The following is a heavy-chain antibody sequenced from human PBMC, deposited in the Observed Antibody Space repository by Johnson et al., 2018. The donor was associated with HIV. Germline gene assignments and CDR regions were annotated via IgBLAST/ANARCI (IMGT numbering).Heavy chain of an antibody. Sequence: QVQLVESGGGVVQPGRSLRLSCAASGFTFSSYAMHWVRQAPGKGLEWVAVISYDGRNKYYADSVKGPFPISRDNSKNTLYLQMNSLRAEDTAVYYCAFIEYSSLDAFDIWDQGTMVTVSS. CDR1: GFTFSSYA. CDR3: AFIEYSSLDAFDI. D-gene: IGHD6-6*01. J-gene: IGHJ3*02. V-gene: IGHV3-30*04. CDR2: ISYDGRNK.